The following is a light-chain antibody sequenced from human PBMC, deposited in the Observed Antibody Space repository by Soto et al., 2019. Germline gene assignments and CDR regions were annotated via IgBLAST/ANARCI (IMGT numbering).Light chain of an antibody. V-gene: IGLV1-51*01. CDR2: DNN. CDR1: SSNIGNNY. J-gene: IGLJ2*01. Sequence: QSVLTQPPSVSAAPGQKVTISCSGSSSNIGNNYVSWYQQLPGTAPKLLIYDNNQRPSGIPDRFSGSKSGTSATLGITGRQTGDEADYYCGTWDSSLSAPLFGGGTKLTVL. CDR3: GTWDSSLSAPL.